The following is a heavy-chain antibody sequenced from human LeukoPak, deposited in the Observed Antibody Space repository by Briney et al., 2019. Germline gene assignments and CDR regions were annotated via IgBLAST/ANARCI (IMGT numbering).Heavy chain of an antibody. CDR3: ARDPSNSRKWTPFDY. Sequence: GGSLRLPCAASGFSFSSHGMHWVRQAPGKGLEWVAVIWEDETDKNYTDSVKGRFTISRDNSKNTLYLQMNSLRAEDTAVYYCARDPSNSRKWTPFDYWGQGTLVTVSS. J-gene: IGHJ4*02. CDR1: GFSFSSHG. CDR2: IWEDETDK. V-gene: IGHV3-33*01. D-gene: IGHD4-23*01.